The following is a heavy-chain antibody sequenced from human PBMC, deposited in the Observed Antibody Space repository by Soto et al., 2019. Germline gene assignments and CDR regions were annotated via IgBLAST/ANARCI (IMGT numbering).Heavy chain of an antibody. J-gene: IGHJ4*02. D-gene: IGHD1-26*01. V-gene: IGHV3-30*18. CDR2: MSSDGSKI. CDR3: AKDEGVGGTLGLFDY. CDR1: GFDFTSYA. Sequence: QVQPVESGGGAVQPGESLRLSCVASGFDFTSYAMHWVRQAPGKGLESVAVMSSDGSKIHHTDSVKGRFTISRDNSKNTLYLQMNSLRKEDTAVYFCAKDEGVGGTLGLFDYWGQGTLVSVSS.